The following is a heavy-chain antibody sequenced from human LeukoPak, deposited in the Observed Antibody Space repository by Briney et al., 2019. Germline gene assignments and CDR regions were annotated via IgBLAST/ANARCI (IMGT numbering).Heavy chain of an antibody. J-gene: IGHJ3*01. D-gene: IGHD3-3*01. V-gene: IGHV3-74*01. CDR2: LNFDGSDT. Sequence: GGSLRLSCATSGFTFRSYWMHWVRQAPGKGLVWVSRLNFDGSDTSYADSVKGRFTISRDNAKNTLYLQMNSLRAEDTAVYYCARRFQHALRALSDDAFDVWGQGTMLTVSS. CDR3: ARRFQHALRALSDDAFDV. CDR1: GFTFRSYW.